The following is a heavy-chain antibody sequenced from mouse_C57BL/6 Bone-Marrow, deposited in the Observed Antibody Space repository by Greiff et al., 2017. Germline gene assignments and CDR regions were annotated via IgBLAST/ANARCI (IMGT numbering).Heavy chain of an antibody. CDR3: AKNGYYYGTQDAMDY. CDR2: IWRGGST. J-gene: IGHJ4*01. D-gene: IGHD1-1*01. V-gene: IGHV2-5*01. CDR1: GFSLTSYG. Sequence: QVHVKQSGPGLVQPSQSLSITCTVSGFSLTSYGVHWVRQSPGKGLEWLGVIWRGGSTDYNAAFMSRLSITKDNSKSQVFFKMNSLQADDTAIYYCAKNGYYYGTQDAMDYWGQGTSVTVSS.